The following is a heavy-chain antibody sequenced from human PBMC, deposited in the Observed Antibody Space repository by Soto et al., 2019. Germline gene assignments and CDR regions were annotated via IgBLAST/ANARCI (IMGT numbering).Heavy chain of an antibody. Sequence: GASVKVSCKASGYTFTGYYMHWVRQAPGQGLEWMGWINPNSGGTNYAQKFQGWVTMTRDTSISTAYMELSRLSSVTAADTAVYYCARAPETPSILGVALPYFFDYWGQGALVTVSS. J-gene: IGHJ4*02. V-gene: IGHV1-2*04. CDR2: INPNSGGT. CDR3: ARAPETPSILGVALPYFFDY. CDR1: GYTFTGYY. D-gene: IGHD3-3*01.